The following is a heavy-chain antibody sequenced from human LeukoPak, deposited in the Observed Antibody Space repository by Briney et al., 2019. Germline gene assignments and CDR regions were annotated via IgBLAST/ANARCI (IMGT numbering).Heavy chain of an antibody. CDR1: GGSISSSSYY. V-gene: IGHV4-39*07. CDR2: IYYSGST. J-gene: IGHJ4*02. CDR3: ARDQNFDWRFIDY. Sequence: PSETLSLTCTVSGGSISSSSYYWGWIRQPPGKGLEWIGSIYYSGSTYYNPSLKSRVTISVDTSKNQFSLKLSSVTAADTAVYYCARDQNFDWRFIDYWGQGTLVTVSS. D-gene: IGHD3-9*01.